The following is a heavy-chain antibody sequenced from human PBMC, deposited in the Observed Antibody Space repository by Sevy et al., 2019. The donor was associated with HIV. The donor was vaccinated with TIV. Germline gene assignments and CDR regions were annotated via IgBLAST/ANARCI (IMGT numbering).Heavy chain of an antibody. CDR2: INHSGST. V-gene: IGHV4-34*01. CDR3: ARAHPLKIAAAGTNWFDP. Sequence: SETLSLTCAVYGGSFSGYYWSWIRQPPGKGLEWLGEINHSGSTNYNPSLKSRVTISVDTSKNQFSLKLSSVTAADTAVYYCARAHPLKIAAAGTNWFDPWGQGTLVTVSS. CDR1: GGSFSGYY. D-gene: IGHD6-13*01. J-gene: IGHJ5*02.